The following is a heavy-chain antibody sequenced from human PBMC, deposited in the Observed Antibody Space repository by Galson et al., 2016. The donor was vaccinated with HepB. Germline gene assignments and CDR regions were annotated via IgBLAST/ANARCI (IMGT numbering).Heavy chain of an antibody. D-gene: IGHD6-6*01. CDR2: IHYTGNT. CDR3: VAGTAPRPGY. Sequence: SETLSLTCGVSGGSISTYYWGWIRQPPGKGLEWIGYIHYTGNTNYNPSLKSRVALSLDTSSNQISLKLTSMTAADTAVYYCVAGTAPRPGYWGQGILVTVSS. J-gene: IGHJ4*02. V-gene: IGHV4-59*01. CDR1: GGSISTYY.